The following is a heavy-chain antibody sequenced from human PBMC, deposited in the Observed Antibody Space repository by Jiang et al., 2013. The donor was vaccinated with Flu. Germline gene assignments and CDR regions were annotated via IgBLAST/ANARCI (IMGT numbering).Heavy chain of an antibody. CDR2: ISAYNGNT. Sequence: GWISAYNGNTNYAQKLQGRVTMTTDTSTSTAYMELRSLRSDDTAVYYCARMSGYSYGRKDAFGIWGQGTMVTVSS. D-gene: IGHD5-18*01. V-gene: IGHV1-18*01. CDR3: ARMSGYSYGRKDAFGI. J-gene: IGHJ3*02.